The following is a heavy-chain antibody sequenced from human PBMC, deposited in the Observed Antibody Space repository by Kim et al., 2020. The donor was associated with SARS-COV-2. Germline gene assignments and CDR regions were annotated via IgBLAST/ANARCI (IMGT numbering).Heavy chain of an antibody. J-gene: IGHJ4*02. Sequence: DGTEKYYVNSVKGRFTVSRDNARKSVYLQMNSLRAEDTAVYYCARWRGLDSWGQGTLVTVSS. V-gene: IGHV3-7*01. D-gene: IGHD3-3*01. CDR3: ARWRGLDS. CDR2: DGTEK.